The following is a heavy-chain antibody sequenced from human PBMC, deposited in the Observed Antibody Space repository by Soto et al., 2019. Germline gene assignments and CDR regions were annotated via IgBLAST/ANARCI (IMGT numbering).Heavy chain of an antibody. Sequence: ESGGGLVQPGGSLRLSCEASGLTFSSYWMTWVRQAPGKGLEWVADIKPDGSEKYYVDSVEGRFTISRDNAKNSIYLEMNSLRVEDTAVYYFARSITTLGVVTISDDNWFDPRGQGTPVTVSS. D-gene: IGHD3-3*01. J-gene: IGHJ5*02. CDR2: IKPDGSEK. CDR3: ARSITTLGVVTISDDNWFDP. V-gene: IGHV3-7*03. CDR1: GLTFSSYW.